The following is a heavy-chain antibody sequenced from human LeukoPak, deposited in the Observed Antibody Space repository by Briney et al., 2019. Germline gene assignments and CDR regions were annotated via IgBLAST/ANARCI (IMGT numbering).Heavy chain of an antibody. J-gene: IGHJ4*02. CDR2: IKQDGSEK. CDR1: GFIFSTYW. D-gene: IGHD3-16*01. V-gene: IGHV3-7*01. CDR3: AREGWGGYFDY. Sequence: GGSLRLSCESSGFIFSTYWMTWVRQAPGEGLEWVANIKQDGSEKYYVDSVKGRFTISRDNAKNSLYLQMNSLRAEDTAVYYCAREGWGGYFDYWGQGTLVTVSS.